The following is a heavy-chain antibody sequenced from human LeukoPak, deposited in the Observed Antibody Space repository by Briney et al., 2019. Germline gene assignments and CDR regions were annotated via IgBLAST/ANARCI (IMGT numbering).Heavy chain of an antibody. D-gene: IGHD4-17*01. CDR2: IYYSGST. CDR3: ARDGRDDYGDYGSDY. V-gene: IGHV4-30-4*01. Sequence: SQTLSLTCTVSGGSISSGDYYWRWIRQPPGKGLEWIGYIYYSGSTYYNPSLKSRVTISVDTSKNQFSLKLSSVTAADTAVYYCARDGRDDYGDYGSDYWGQGTLVTVSS. CDR1: GGSISSGDYY. J-gene: IGHJ4*02.